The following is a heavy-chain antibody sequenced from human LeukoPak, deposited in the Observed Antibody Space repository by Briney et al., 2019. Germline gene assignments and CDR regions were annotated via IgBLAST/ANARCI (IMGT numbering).Heavy chain of an antibody. CDR1: GYTFTSYY. D-gene: IGHD6-13*01. CDR2: INPSGGST. Sequence: ASVKVSCKASGYTFTSYYMHWVRQAPGQGLEWMGIINPSGGSTSYAQKFQDRVTMTRDMSTSTVNMELSSLRSEDTAVYYCARDSSSLDYWGQGPLVPVSS. V-gene: IGHV1-46*01. CDR3: ARDSSSLDY. J-gene: IGHJ4*02.